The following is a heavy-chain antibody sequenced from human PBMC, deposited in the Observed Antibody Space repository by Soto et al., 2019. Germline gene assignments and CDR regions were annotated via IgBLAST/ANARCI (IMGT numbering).Heavy chain of an antibody. Sequence: QVQLQESGPGLVKPSGTLSLTCAVSGDSISSSYWWTWVRQPPGKGLEGIGEIHHSGSTNYNPSLKIRVTISVDKSKNQFSLSLSSGSAADTAVYYCARIDYGSGSYYNFDYWGQGTLVTVSS. CDR3: ARIDYGSGSYYNFDY. V-gene: IGHV4-4*02. CDR2: IHHSGST. D-gene: IGHD3-10*01. CDR1: GDSISSSYW. J-gene: IGHJ4*02.